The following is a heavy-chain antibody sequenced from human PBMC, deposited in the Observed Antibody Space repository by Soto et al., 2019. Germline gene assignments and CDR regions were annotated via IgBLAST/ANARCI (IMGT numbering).Heavy chain of an antibody. CDR1: GFTFSSYE. Sequence: GSLRLSCAASGFTFSSYEMNWVRQAPGKGLEWVSYISSSGSTIYYADSVKGRFTISRDNAKNSLYLQMNSLRAEDTAVYYCARDPKRIAVAGIFDYWGQGTLVTVSS. J-gene: IGHJ4*02. D-gene: IGHD6-19*01. V-gene: IGHV3-48*03. CDR2: ISSSGSTI. CDR3: ARDPKRIAVAGIFDY.